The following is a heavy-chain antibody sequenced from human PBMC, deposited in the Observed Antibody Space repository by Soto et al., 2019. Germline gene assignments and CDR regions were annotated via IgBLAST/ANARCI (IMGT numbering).Heavy chain of an antibody. V-gene: IGHV3-21*01. CDR1: GFTFSSFS. CDR3: GRDRSGSYPPGDGMDV. J-gene: IGHJ6*02. D-gene: IGHD3-10*01. CDR2: ISSSSSHT. Sequence: GGSLRLSCAASGFTFSSFSMNWVRQAPGKGPEWVSAISSSSSHTYYADSVKGRFTISRDNAKNSLYLQVNSLRAEDTAVYYRGRDRSGSYPPGDGMDVWGPGTTVTVSS.